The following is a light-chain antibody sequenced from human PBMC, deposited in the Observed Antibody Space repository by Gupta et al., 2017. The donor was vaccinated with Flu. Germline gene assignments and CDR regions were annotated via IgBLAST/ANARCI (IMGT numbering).Light chain of an antibody. Sequence: QSVLTQPPSASGTPGQRVIISCSGSSSNVGSNTVNWYQQLPGTAPKPRIYNNNQRPSGVPDRFSGSKSGTSASLAISGLQSEDEADYYCAAWDDSLNGSWVFGGGTKLTVL. CDR2: NNN. CDR3: AAWDDSLNGSWV. V-gene: IGLV1-44*01. J-gene: IGLJ3*02. CDR1: SSNVGSNT.